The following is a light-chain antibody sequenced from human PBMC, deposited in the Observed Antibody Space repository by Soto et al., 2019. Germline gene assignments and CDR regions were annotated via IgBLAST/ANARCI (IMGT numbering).Light chain of an antibody. CDR1: QNVDSSY. CDR3: PQYGSSPTP. Sequence: ESVLTQCPGTLSLSPGERATLSCRAIQNVDSSYLAWYQQKPGQAPRLLIYAAGSRATGTPDRFSGRGSGTDFTLTISRLEPEDFAEYYCPQYGSSPTPLGQRTKSAI. J-gene: IGKJ1*01. CDR2: AAG. V-gene: IGKV3-20*01.